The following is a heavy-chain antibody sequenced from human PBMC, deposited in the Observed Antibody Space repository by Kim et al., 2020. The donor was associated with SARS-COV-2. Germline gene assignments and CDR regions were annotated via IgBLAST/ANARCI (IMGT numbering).Heavy chain of an antibody. CDR3: ARGALFGVVIMHFDY. J-gene: IGHJ4*02. V-gene: IGHV3-30*01. Sequence: DSVTCRFTISRDNSKNTLYLQMNSLRAEDTAVYYCARGALFGVVIMHFDYWGQGTLVTVSS. D-gene: IGHD3-3*01.